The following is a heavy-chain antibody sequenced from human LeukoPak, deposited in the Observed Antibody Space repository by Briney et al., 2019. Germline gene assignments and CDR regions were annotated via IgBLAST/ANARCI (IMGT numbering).Heavy chain of an antibody. Sequence: GGSLRLSCAASGFTFSSYGMSWVRQAPGKGLEWLANIKQDGSEKYYVDSVKGRFTISRDNAKNSLYLQMNSLRAEDTAVYYCARGRSGMVIVYWGQGTLVTVSS. V-gene: IGHV3-7*03. D-gene: IGHD5-18*01. CDR2: IKQDGSEK. CDR1: GFTFSSYG. CDR3: ARGRSGMVIVY. J-gene: IGHJ4*02.